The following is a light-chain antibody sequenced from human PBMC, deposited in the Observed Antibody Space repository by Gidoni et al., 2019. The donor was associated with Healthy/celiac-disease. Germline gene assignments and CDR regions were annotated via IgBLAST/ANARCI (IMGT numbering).Light chain of an antibody. J-gene: IGKJ1*01. Sequence: DIVLTQSPGTLSLSPGERATLSCRASQSVSSSYLAWYQQKPGQAPRLLIYGAASRATGIPDRFSGSGPGTDFTLTISRLEPEDFAVYYCQQETFGQGTKVEIK. CDR3: QQET. V-gene: IGKV3-20*01. CDR2: GAA. CDR1: QSVSSSY.